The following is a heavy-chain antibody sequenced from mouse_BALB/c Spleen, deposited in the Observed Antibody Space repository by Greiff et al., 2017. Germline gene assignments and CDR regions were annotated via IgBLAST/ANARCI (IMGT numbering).Heavy chain of an antibody. D-gene: IGHD2-4*01. CDR3: ARGLYDYEVAPWFAY. Sequence: VQLQQSGAELVKPGASVKLSCTASGFNIKDTYMHWVKQRPEQGLEWIGRIDPANGNTKYDPKFQGKATITADTSSNTAYLQLSSLTSEDTAVYYCARGLYDYEVAPWFAYWGQGTLVTVSA. V-gene: IGHV14-3*02. J-gene: IGHJ3*01. CDR2: IDPANGNT. CDR1: GFNIKDTY.